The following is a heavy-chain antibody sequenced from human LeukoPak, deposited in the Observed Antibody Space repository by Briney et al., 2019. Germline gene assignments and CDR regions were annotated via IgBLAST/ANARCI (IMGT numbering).Heavy chain of an antibody. D-gene: IGHD1-26*01. V-gene: IGHV1-58*02. Sequence: GASVKVSCKASGFTFTSSAMQWVRQARGQRLEWIGWIVVGSGNTNYAQKFQERVTITRDMSTSTAYMELSSLRSEDTAVYYCAAGTGGSYYGYYYGMDVWGQGTTVTVSS. J-gene: IGHJ6*02. CDR1: GFTFTSSA. CDR2: IVVGSGNT. CDR3: AAGTGGSYYGYYYGMDV.